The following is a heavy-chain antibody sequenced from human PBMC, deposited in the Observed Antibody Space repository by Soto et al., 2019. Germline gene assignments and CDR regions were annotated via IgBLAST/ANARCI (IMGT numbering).Heavy chain of an antibody. D-gene: IGHD1-26*01. Sequence: RSQTLSLTCAITGDSVSSNSAGWSWVRQSPSRGLEWLGRTYYRSKWYYEYAVSVRGRITINPDASKNQYSLQLNSVTPEDTAVYFCARGEQYSGRIFDYWGQGTLVKSPQ. CDR3: ARGEQYSGRIFDY. CDR1: GDSVSSNSAG. J-gene: IGHJ4*01. V-gene: IGHV6-1*01. CDR2: TYYRSKWYY.